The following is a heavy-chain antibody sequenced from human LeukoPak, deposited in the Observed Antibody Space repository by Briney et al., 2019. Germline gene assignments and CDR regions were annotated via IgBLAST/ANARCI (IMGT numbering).Heavy chain of an antibody. Sequence: SETLSLTCTVSGGSVSSGSYYWSWIRQTPGKGLEWIGDVYYTGTTNYNPSLKSRVTMSLDTTKTHLSLKLSSVTAADTAIYYCARDDSQRLPRLFYSWGQGTLVTVSS. D-gene: IGHD6-25*01. CDR1: GGSVSSGSYY. V-gene: IGHV4-61*03. CDR3: ARDDSQRLPRLFYS. J-gene: IGHJ4*02. CDR2: VYYTGTT.